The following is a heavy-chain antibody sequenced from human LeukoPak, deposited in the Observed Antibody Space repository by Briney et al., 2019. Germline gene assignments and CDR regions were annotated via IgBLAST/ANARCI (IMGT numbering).Heavy chain of an antibody. D-gene: IGHD3-3*01. J-gene: IGHJ4*02. CDR1: GYTFTDYY. CDR3: ATAAEHYDFWSGYYSIFDY. V-gene: IGHV1-69-2*01. Sequence: ASVKVSCKVSGYTFTDYYMHWVQHAPGKGLEWMGLVHPEDGETIYAEKFQGRVTITADTSTDTAYMELSSLRSEDTAVYYCATAAEHYDFWSGYYSIFDYWGQGTLVTVSS. CDR2: VHPEDGET.